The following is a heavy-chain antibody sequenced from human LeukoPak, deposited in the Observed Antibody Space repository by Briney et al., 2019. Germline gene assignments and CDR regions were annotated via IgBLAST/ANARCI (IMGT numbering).Heavy chain of an antibody. CDR1: GYTFTTYG. V-gene: IGHV1-18*01. D-gene: IGHD1-14*01. Sequence: ASVKVSCKASGYTFTTYGISWVRQAPGQGLEWMGWISTYNGNTNYAQKLQGRVTMSTDTSTSTAYMELRSLRSDDTAVYYCARENQDTGFDYWGQGTLVTVSS. CDR3: ARENQDTGFDY. J-gene: IGHJ4*02. CDR2: ISTYNGNT.